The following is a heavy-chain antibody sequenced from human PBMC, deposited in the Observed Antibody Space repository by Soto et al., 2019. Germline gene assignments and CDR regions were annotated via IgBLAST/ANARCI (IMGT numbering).Heavy chain of an antibody. J-gene: IGHJ5*02. D-gene: IGHD3-22*01. CDR3: ARSYYDSIGSTVGP. CDR1: GDSVSSGY. V-gene: IGHV4-59*02. CDR2: MYFGGSF. Sequence: SETLSLTCDVSGDSVSSGYWSWIRQPPGKGLEWIGFMYFGGSFNYNPSLASRVTISVETSKNQFSMKMTPVTAADTAVYYCARSYYDSIGSTVGPWGQGTLVTVSS.